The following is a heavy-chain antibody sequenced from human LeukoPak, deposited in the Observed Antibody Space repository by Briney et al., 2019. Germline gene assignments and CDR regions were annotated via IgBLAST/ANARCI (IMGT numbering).Heavy chain of an antibody. V-gene: IGHV4-39*07. CDR3: ARDTGSWPHETFDI. CDR1: GGSISSSSYY. Sequence: SETLSLTCTVPGGSISSSSYYWGWIRQPPGKGLEWIGNIYYSGSTYYNPSLKSRVTISEDTSKNQFSLKLSSVTAADTAVYYCARDTGSWPHETFDIWGQGTMVTVSS. D-gene: IGHD3-10*01. CDR2: IYYSGST. J-gene: IGHJ3*02.